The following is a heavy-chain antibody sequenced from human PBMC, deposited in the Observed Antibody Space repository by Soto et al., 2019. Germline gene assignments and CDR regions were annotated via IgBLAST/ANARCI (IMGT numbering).Heavy chain of an antibody. CDR2: ISGSGGST. CDR1: GFTFSSYA. Sequence: EVQLLESGGGLVQPGGSLRLSCAASGFTFSSYAMSWVRQAPGKGLEWVSAISGSGGSTYDADSVKGRFTISRDNSKNTLYLQMNSLRAEDTAVYYCAKGSPPMVRGVTSAFDIWGQGTMVTVSS. J-gene: IGHJ3*02. CDR3: AKGSPPMVRGVTSAFDI. V-gene: IGHV3-23*01. D-gene: IGHD3-10*01.